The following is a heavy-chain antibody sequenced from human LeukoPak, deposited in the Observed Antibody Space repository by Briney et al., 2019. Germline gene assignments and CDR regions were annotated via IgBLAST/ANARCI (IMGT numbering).Heavy chain of an antibody. CDR3: ARVTYSSSSSYYCYYMDV. Sequence: GGSLRLSCTASGFTFNINSMTWVRQAPGKGQERVANIRHDGSEKNYVDSARDSVTASRVNATNTVYLQLNSFRPEDTAVYYCARVTYSSSSSYYCYYMDVWGKGTTVTVSS. CDR1: GFTFNINS. CDR2: IRHDGSEK. D-gene: IGHD6-6*01. J-gene: IGHJ6*03. V-gene: IGHV3-7*01.